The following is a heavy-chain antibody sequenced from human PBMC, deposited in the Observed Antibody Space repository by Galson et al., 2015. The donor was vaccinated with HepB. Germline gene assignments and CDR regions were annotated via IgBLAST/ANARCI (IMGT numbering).Heavy chain of an antibody. CDR2: IKSKTDGGTT. J-gene: IGHJ6*02. V-gene: IGHV3-15*07. CDR1: GFTFSNAW. CDR3: TTDRYYYGMGV. Sequence: SLRLSCAASGFTFSNAWMNWVRQAPGKGLEWVGRIKSKTDGGTTDYAAPVKGRFTISRDDSKNTLYLQMNSLKTEDTAVYCCTTDRYYYGMGVWGQGTTVTVSS.